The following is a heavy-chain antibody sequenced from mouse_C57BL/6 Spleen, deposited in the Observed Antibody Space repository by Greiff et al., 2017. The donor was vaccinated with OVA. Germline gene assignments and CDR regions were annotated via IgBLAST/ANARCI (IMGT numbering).Heavy chain of an antibody. CDR3: ARWRGPGFDY. J-gene: IGHJ2*01. CDR1: GYTFTSYG. V-gene: IGHV1-81*01. D-gene: IGHD3-3*01. Sequence: VKLMESGAELARPGASVKLSCKASGYTFTSYGISWVKQRTGQGLEWIGEIYPRSGNTYYNEKFKGKATLTADKSSSTAYMELRSLTSEDSAVYFCARWRGPGFDYWGQGTTLTVSS. CDR2: IYPRSGNT.